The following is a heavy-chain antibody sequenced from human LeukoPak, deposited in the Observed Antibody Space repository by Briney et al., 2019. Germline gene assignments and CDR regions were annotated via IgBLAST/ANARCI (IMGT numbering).Heavy chain of an antibody. Sequence: SETLSLTCAVNGGSFSDYLWTWIRQSPGKGLEWIGEINQGGRTNFNPSLKSRVTISADRSKYHFSLTLRSVTAADTAVYYCARDPTTVVTLPYYFDFWGQGTLVTVSA. V-gene: IGHV4-34*01. J-gene: IGHJ4*02. CDR1: GGSFSDYL. D-gene: IGHD4-23*01. CDR3: ARDPTTVVTLPYYFDF. CDR2: INQGGRT.